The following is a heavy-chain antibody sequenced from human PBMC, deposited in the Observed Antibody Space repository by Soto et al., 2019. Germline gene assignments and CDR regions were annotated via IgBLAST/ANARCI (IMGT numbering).Heavy chain of an antibody. D-gene: IGHD1-26*01. CDR2: IGPANGDT. V-gene: IGHV1-2*02. CDR1: GYTFTGHY. CDR3: GRGRSGQLVVFY. Sequence: GASVKVSCKASGYTFTGHYIHWVRQAPGQGPEWMGEIGPANGDTRYRQKFQGRVTMTRDTSITTVYMELNNLRLDDTAIYYCGRGRSGQLVVFYWGQGTPVTVSS. J-gene: IGHJ4*02.